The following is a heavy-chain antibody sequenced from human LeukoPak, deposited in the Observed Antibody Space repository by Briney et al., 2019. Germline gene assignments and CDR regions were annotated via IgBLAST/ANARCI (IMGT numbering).Heavy chain of an antibody. CDR2: ISWNSGSI. Sequence: GGPLRLSCAAPGFTFVDYAMHWVRQAPGKGLGWVSGISWNSGSIGYADSVKGRFTISRDNAKNSLYLQMNSLRAEDTAVYYCAKDRRSSSGVDYWGQGTLVTVSS. CDR3: AKDRRSSSGVDY. D-gene: IGHD6-6*01. J-gene: IGHJ4*02. V-gene: IGHV3-9*01. CDR1: GFTFVDYA.